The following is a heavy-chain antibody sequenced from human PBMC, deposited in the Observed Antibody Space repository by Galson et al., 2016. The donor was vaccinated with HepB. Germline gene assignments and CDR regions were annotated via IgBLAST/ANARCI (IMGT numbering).Heavy chain of an antibody. D-gene: IGHD2-15*01. Sequence: SLRLSCAASGFTVSTNYMSWVRQAPGKGLEWVSVIYGGGSTTYEDSAKGRFTISRHNSKNTLYLQMNSLRTEDTAVYYCARPLPNVGYGMDVWGQGTTVTVSS. CDR2: IYGGGST. J-gene: IGHJ6*02. V-gene: IGHV3-53*04. CDR3: ARPLPNVGYGMDV. CDR1: GFTVSTNY.